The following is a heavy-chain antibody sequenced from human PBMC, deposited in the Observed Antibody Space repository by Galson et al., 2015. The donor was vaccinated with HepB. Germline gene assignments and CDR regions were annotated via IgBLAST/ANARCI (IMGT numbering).Heavy chain of an antibody. D-gene: IGHD2-21*01. Sequence: TLSLTCNVSGDSISDYYWSWIRQPPGKGLEWIGYFYNSGSTNYHPSLKSRVTISVDTSKNQVSLKLSSVTAADTALYYCARGYFGDWSGRYFDLWGRGTLVTVSS. CDR2: FYNSGST. V-gene: IGHV4-59*01. CDR3: ARGYFGDWSGRYFDL. J-gene: IGHJ2*01. CDR1: GDSISDYY.